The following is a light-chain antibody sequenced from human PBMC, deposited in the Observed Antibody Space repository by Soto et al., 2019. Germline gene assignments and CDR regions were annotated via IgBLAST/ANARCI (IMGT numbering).Light chain of an antibody. J-gene: IGKJ1*01. CDR3: HQYSNSAWT. V-gene: IGKV3-20*01. CDR1: QSVSSSY. Sequence: EIVLTQSPGTLSLSPGERATLSCRASQSVSSSYLAWYQQKPGQAPRLLIFGASSRATGIPDRFSGSGSESYFTLTITRLEPEEFAVYYCHQYSNSAWTFGQGTRVEIK. CDR2: GAS.